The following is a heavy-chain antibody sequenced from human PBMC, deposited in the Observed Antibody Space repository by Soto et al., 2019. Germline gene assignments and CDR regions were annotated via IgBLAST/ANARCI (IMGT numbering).Heavy chain of an antibody. J-gene: IGHJ4*02. D-gene: IGHD3-22*01. CDR1: GFTFSIYA. Sequence: GSLRLSCAASGFTFSIYAMSWVRQAPGKGLEWVSTISGSGDNTHYGDSVKGRFTISRDNSKKTVNLQMNSLRAEDTAVYYCAKTYYYESSGYWPDYWGQGTLVTVSS. V-gene: IGHV3-23*01. CDR3: AKTYYYESSGYWPDY. CDR2: ISGSGDNT.